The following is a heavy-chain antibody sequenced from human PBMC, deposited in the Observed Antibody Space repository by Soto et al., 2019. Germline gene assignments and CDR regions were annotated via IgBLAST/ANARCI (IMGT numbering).Heavy chain of an antibody. CDR1: GDSVSSVKYF. V-gene: IGHV4-61*01. D-gene: IGHD7-27*01. CDR3: ARTVMPVGNLAAFDH. J-gene: IGHJ4*02. Sequence: QMQLQESGPGLVKPSETLSLTSNVSGDSVSSVKYFWSWIRQPPGKGLEWIAYIYNNGNTNYNPSLKSRATISVDTSKNQCSLKLTSVTAADSVVYFCARTVMPVGNLAAFDHWGQGVLVTVSS. CDR2: IYNNGNT.